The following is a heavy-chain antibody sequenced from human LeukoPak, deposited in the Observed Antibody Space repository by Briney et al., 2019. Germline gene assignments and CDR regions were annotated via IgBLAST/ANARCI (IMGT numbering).Heavy chain of an antibody. CDR2: IIPIFGTA. CDR1: GGTFSSYA. V-gene: IGHV1-69*13. Sequence: SVKVSCKASGGTFSSYAINWVRQAPGQGLEWMGGIIPIFGTANYAQKFQGRVTITADESTSTAYMELSSLRSEDTAVYYCARGRWGYGDYDYYYYYMDVWGKGTTVTVSS. CDR3: ARGRWGYGDYDYYYYYMDV. J-gene: IGHJ6*03. D-gene: IGHD4-17*01.